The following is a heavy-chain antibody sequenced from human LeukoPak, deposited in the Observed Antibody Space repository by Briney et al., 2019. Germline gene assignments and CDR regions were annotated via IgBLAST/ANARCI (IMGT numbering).Heavy chain of an antibody. V-gene: IGHV3-33*06. D-gene: IGHD2-15*01. CDR3: AKGGGRYCSGGSCYAPPYYYYYYMDV. CDR1: RFTFSSYG. CDR2: IWYDGSNK. J-gene: IGHJ6*03. Sequence: PGGSLRLSCAASRFTFSSYGMHWVRQAPGKGLEWVAVIWYDGSNKYYADSVKGRFTISRDNSKNTLYLQMNSLRAEDTAVHYCAKGGGRYCSGGSCYAPPYYYYYYMDVWGKGTTVTVSS.